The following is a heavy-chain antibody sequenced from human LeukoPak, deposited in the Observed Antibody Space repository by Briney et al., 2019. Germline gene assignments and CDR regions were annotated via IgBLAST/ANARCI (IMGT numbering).Heavy chain of an antibody. V-gene: IGHV4-61*05. J-gene: IGHJ1*01. D-gene: IGHD4-17*01. Sequence: NPSETLSLTCTVSGGSISSSSYYWGWIRQPPGKGLEWIGYIYHSGNTNYNPSLKSRVTISVDRSKNQFSLKLSSVTAADTAVYYCARDGGSYSDIAEYFQHWGQGTLVTVSS. CDR3: ARDGGSYSDIAEYFQH. CDR1: GGSISSSSYY. CDR2: IYHSGNT.